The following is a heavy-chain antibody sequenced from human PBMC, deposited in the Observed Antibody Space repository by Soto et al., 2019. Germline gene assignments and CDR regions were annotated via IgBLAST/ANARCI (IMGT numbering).Heavy chain of an antibody. J-gene: IGHJ5*02. Sequence: ASVKVSCKASGYTFTSYYMHWVRQAPGQGLEWMGITNPSGGSTSYAQKFQGRVTMTRDTSTSTVYMELSSLRSEDTAVYYCARDLRENWFDPWGQGTLVTVSS. V-gene: IGHV1-46*03. D-gene: IGHD4-17*01. CDR3: ARDLRENWFDP. CDR2: TNPSGGST. CDR1: GYTFTSYY.